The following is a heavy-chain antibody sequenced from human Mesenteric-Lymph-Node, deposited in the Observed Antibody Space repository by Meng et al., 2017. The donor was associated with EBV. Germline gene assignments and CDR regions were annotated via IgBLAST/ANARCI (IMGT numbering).Heavy chain of an antibody. CDR3: ARGYSYDSFGLDY. CDR2: IYYSGST. J-gene: IGHJ4*02. D-gene: IGHD5-18*01. V-gene: IGHV4-30-4*01. Sequence: QVRPQEWRQRLRNLSHTLALAGSVSGGSISRGAYYWTWIRQPPGKGLESIGYIYYSGSTYYHPSLQNRVTMSVDTSKNQFSLKLSSVTAADTAVYYCARGYSYDSFGLDYWGQGALVTVSS. CDR1: GGSISRGAYY.